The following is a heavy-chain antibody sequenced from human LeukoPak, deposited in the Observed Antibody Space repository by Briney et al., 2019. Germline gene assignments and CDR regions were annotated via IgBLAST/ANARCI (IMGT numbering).Heavy chain of an antibody. CDR3: AKNRAGFDY. CDR1: GFTFSSYG. J-gene: IGHJ4*02. Sequence: GGSLRPSCAASGFTFSSYGMHWVRQAPGKGLEWVAFIRYDGSNKYYADSVKGRFTISRDNSKNTLYLQMNSLRAEDTAVYYCAKNRAGFDYWGQGTLVTVSS. D-gene: IGHD1-14*01. CDR2: IRYDGSNK. V-gene: IGHV3-30*02.